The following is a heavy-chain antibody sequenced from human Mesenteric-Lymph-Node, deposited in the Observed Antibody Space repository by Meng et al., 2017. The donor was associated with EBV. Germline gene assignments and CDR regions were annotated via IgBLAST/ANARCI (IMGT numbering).Heavy chain of an antibody. CDR1: GASSRSANW. V-gene: IGHV4-4*02. J-gene: IGHJ4*02. D-gene: IGHD3-10*01. CDR3: ARFQRFGDFD. CDR2: IYHSGST. Sequence: VQLQGAGPGLVRLSGPMSLTCSCSGASSRSANWWSWVRQPPGKGLEWIGEIYHSGSTNYNPSLKSRVTISVDKSKRQFSLKLTSVTAADTAVYHCARFQRFGDFDWGQGTLVTVSS.